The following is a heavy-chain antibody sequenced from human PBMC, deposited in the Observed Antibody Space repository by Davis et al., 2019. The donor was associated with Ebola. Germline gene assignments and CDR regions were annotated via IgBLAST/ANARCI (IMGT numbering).Heavy chain of an antibody. J-gene: IGHJ4*02. D-gene: IGHD1-7*01. V-gene: IGHV3-33*01. CDR2: IWYDGSNK. CDR3: ARDRNYASDY. CDR1: GFTFSSYG. Sequence: GESLKISCAASGFTFSSYGMHWVRQAPGKGLEWVAVIWYDGSNKYYADSVKGRFTISRDNSKNTLDLQMNSLRAEDTAVYYCARDRNYASDYWGQGTLVTVSS.